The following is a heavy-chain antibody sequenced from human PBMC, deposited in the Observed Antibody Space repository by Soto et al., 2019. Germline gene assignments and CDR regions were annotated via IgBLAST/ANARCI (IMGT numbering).Heavy chain of an antibody. V-gene: IGHV3-23*01. CDR3: AKDRGFKGGNGVLFDY. CDR2: ISGSGGST. J-gene: IGHJ4*02. CDR1: GFTFSSYA. D-gene: IGHD3-10*01. Sequence: GGSLRLSCAASGFTFSSYAMSWVRQAPGKGLEWVSAISGSGGSTYYADSVKGRFTISRDNSKNTLYLQMNSLRAEDTAVYYCAKDRGFKGGNGVLFDYWGQGTLVTVSS.